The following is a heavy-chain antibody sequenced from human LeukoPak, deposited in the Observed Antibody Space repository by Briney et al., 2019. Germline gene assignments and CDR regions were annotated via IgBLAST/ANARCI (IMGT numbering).Heavy chain of an antibody. CDR1: GFTFSSYS. V-gene: IGHV3-48*04. CDR3: ASSSGHLDY. J-gene: IGHJ4*02. D-gene: IGHD6-19*01. CDR2: ISSSSSTI. Sequence: GGSLRLSCAASGFTFSSYSMNWVRQAPGKGLEWVSYISSSSSTIYYADSVKGRFTISRDNAKNSLYLQMNSLRAEDTAVYYCASSSGHLDYWGQGTLVTVSS.